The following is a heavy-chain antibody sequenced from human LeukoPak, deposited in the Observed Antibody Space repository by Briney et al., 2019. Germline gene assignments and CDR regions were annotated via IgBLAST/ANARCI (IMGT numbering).Heavy chain of an antibody. CDR2: IIPILGIA. D-gene: IGHD2-2*01. CDR1: GGTFSSYA. Sequence: SVKVSCKASGGTFSSYAISRVRQAPGQGLEWMGRIIPILGIANYAQKFQGRVTITADKSTSTAYMELSSLRSEDTAVYYCARGQSRGAFDIWGQGTMVTVSS. CDR3: ARGQSRGAFDI. V-gene: IGHV1-69*04. J-gene: IGHJ3*02.